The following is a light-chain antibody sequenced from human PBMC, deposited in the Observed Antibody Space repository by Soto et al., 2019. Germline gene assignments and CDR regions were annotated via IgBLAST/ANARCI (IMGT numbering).Light chain of an antibody. CDR2: LEGSGSY. V-gene: IGLV4-60*03. CDR3: ETRDSNTRV. CDR1: SGHSSYI. Sequence: QPVLTQSTSASASLGSSVKLTCTLSSGHSSYIIAWHQQQPGKAPRYLMKLEGSGSYNKGSGVPDRFSGSSSGADRYLTISNLQSEDEADSYCETRDSNTRVFGGGTKLTVL. J-gene: IGLJ2*01.